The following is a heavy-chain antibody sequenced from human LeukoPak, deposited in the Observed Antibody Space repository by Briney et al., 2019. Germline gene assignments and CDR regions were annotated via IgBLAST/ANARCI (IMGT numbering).Heavy chain of an antibody. D-gene: IGHD6-19*01. CDR1: GYTFTGYY. CDR2: INPNSGGT. J-gene: IGHJ6*02. V-gene: IGHV1-2*06. CDR3: ARVDGSGWYYHYYYGMDV. Sequence: ASVKVSCKASGYTFTGYYMHWVRQAPGQGLEWMGRINPNSGGTNYAQKFQGRVTMTRDTSISTAYMELSRLRSDDTAVYYCARVDGSGWYYHYYYGMDVWGQGTTVTVSS.